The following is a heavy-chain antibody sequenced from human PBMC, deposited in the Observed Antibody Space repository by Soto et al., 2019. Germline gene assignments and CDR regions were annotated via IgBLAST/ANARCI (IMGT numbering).Heavy chain of an antibody. Sequence: QAQLVESGGGVVQPGRSLRLSCAASGFIFSNYGMHWVRQAPGKGLEWVAVISHDGTVSYYADSVRGRFTISRDASENTLYLQMNRLRDDDTAVYYCAKEGKVRSSNTWGLAYWGQGILVTVSS. V-gene: IGHV3-30*18. D-gene: IGHD6-13*01. J-gene: IGHJ4*01. CDR1: GFIFSNYG. CDR2: ISHDGTVS. CDR3: AKEGKVRSSNTWGLAY.